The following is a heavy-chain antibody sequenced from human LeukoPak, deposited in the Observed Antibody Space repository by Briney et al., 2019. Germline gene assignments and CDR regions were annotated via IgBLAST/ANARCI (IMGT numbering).Heavy chain of an antibody. J-gene: IGHJ6*03. V-gene: IGHV4-61*01. D-gene: IGHD5-18*01. Sequence: PSETLSLTCTVSGYSISSGYYWSWIRQPPGKGLEWIGYIYYSGSTNYNPSLKSRVTISVDTSKNQFSLKLSSVTAADTAVYYCARRYSYGWNYYYYYYMDVWGKGTTVTISS. CDR2: IYYSGST. CDR1: GYSISSGYY. CDR3: ARRYSYGWNYYYYYYMDV.